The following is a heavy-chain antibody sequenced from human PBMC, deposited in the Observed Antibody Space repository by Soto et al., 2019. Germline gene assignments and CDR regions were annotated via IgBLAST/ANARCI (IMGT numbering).Heavy chain of an antibody. CDR2: IIAGGEST. CDR1: GFNFNNYA. CDR3: AKKYSYGSGSYLYHFDY. V-gene: IGHV3-23*01. D-gene: IGHD3-10*01. Sequence: EVKLLESGGGLVQPGGSLRLSCAASGFNFNNYAMTWVRQAPGKELEWVSTIIAGGESTYYADSVKGRFSISRDNSQNTLYLQMNSLRADDTALYYCAKKYSYGSGSYLYHFDYWGQGTLVTVSS. J-gene: IGHJ4*02.